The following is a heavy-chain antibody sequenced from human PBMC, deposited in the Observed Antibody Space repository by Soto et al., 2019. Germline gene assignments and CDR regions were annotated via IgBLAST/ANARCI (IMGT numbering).Heavy chain of an antibody. J-gene: IGHJ3*01. CDR1: GGSLSGYY. Sequence: SETLSLTFAVYGGSLSGYYWSWIRQPPGKGLEWIGEINHSGSTNYNPSLKSRVTISVDTCKNQFPLKLSSVTAADTAAYYCARGAYYCYSSGYYYSAPLDRSFDVWGQGTMVTVS. D-gene: IGHD3-22*01. V-gene: IGHV4-34*01. CDR2: INHSGST. CDR3: ARGAYYCYSSGYYYSAPLDRSFDV.